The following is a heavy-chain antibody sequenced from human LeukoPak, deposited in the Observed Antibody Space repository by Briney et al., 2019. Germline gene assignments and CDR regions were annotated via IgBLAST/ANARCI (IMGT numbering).Heavy chain of an antibody. V-gene: IGHV4-59*01. D-gene: IGHD4-17*01. CDR2: IYYGGGT. J-gene: IGHJ5*01. CDR1: GASIGSYF. Sequence: SETLSLTCTVSGASIGSYFCSWIRQPPGKGLEWIGYIYYGGGTNYNPSFESRITISVDTSKNRISLNLTSVTASDTAIYYCARERGDYDSDDWFDSWGQGTLVTVSS. CDR3: ARERGDYDSDDWFDS.